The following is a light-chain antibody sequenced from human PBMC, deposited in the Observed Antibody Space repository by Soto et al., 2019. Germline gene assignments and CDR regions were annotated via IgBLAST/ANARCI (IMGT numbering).Light chain of an antibody. J-gene: IGKJ1*01. CDR3: HQRQSWPRT. CDR2: DAS. Sequence: DIVLTQSPATLSLSPGEGATLSCRASQTISSYLAWFQQKPGQTPRLLIYDASNRATGIPARFSGSGSGTDFTLTISSLEPEDFAVYYCHQRQSWPRTFGQGTKVDIK. V-gene: IGKV3-11*01. CDR1: QTISSY.